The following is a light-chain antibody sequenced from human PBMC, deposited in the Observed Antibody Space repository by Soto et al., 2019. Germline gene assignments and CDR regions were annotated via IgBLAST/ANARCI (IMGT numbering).Light chain of an antibody. CDR2: GAS. Sequence: DIVLTQSPGTLSLSPGERATLSCRASRTISDNYLAWYQQKPGQSPRLLISGASIRAPGIPDRFSGSGSETDFTLTISRLEPEDFAFYYCQQYGSSPEISFGPGTKVDIK. J-gene: IGKJ3*01. CDR3: QQYGSSPEIS. CDR1: RTISDNY. V-gene: IGKV3-20*01.